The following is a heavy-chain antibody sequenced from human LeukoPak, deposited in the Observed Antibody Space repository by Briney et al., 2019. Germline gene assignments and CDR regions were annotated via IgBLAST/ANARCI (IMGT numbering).Heavy chain of an antibody. CDR3: ARHDYGGNSDWDY. CDR2: ISAYNGNT. Sequence: ASVKVSCKSSGYSFTSYAISWVRQAPGQGLEWMGWISAYNGNTNYAQKFQGRVTMTTDTSTSTAYMELRSLRSDDTAVYYCARHDYGGNSDWDYWGQGTPVTVSS. D-gene: IGHD4-23*01. V-gene: IGHV1-18*01. J-gene: IGHJ4*02. CDR1: GYSFTSYA.